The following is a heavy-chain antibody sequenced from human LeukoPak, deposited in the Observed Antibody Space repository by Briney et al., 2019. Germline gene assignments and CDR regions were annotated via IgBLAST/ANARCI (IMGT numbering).Heavy chain of an antibody. CDR2: IDEAGKDR. CDR3: ARARPGVVFNHLDY. D-gene: IGHD1-14*01. CDR1: GFTIDSFY. J-gene: IGHJ4*01. Sequence: GGSLRLSCVASGFTIDSFYMSWVRQAPGKGLEWVANIDEAGKDRYYADSVKGRFTIPRDNTKNSVFLDMTSLRVEDTATYFCARARPGVVFNHLDYRGQRALVPVSS. V-gene: IGHV3-7*01.